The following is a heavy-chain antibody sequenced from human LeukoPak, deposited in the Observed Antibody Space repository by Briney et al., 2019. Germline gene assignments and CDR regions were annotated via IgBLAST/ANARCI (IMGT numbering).Heavy chain of an antibody. J-gene: IGHJ4*02. CDR1: RYSISSGYY. V-gene: IGHV4-38-2*02. CDR3: SRDEGFHNF. Sequence: SETLSLTCTVSRYSISSGYYWRWIRQPPGKGLEWIGSVYHSGSTYYNPALKSRVTISVDTSKNQFSLRLTSVTAADTAVYYCSRDEGFHNFWGQGTLVTVSS. CDR2: VYHSGST.